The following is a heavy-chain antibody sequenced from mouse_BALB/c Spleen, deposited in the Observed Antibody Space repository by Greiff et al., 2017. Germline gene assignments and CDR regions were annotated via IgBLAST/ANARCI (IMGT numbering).Heavy chain of an antibody. CDR1: GYTFTSYW. Sequence: VQLVESGAELAKPGASVKMSCKASGYTFTSYWMHWVKQRPGQGLEWIGYINPSTGYTEYNQKFKDKATLTADKSSSTAYMQLSSLTSEDSAVYYCARSGNWAWFAYWGQGTLVTVSA. CDR3: ARSGNWAWFAY. V-gene: IGHV1-7*01. CDR2: INPSTGYT. D-gene: IGHD4-1*01. J-gene: IGHJ3*01.